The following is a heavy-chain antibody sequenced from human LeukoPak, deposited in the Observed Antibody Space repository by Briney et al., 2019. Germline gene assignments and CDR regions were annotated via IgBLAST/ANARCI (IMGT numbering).Heavy chain of an antibody. CDR2: ISSSSSYI. V-gene: IGHV3-21*01. CDR3: ASQLLRGVPSVD. J-gene: IGHJ4*02. D-gene: IGHD2-2*01. Sequence: PGGSLRLSCAASGFTFSSYSMNWVRQAPGKGLEWVSSISSSSSYIYYADSVKGRFTISRDNAKNSLYLQMNSLRAEDTAVYYCASQLLRGVPSVDWGQGTLVTVSS. CDR1: GFTFSSYS.